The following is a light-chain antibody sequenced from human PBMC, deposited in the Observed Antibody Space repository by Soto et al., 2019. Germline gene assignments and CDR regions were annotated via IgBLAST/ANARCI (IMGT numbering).Light chain of an antibody. V-gene: IGLV2-23*01. CDR2: EGS. J-gene: IGLJ2*01. CDR3: CSYAGSSPYVV. CDR1: SSDVGSYNL. Sequence: QSALTQPASVSGSPGQSITISCTATSSDVGSYNLVSWYQQHPGKAPKLRIYEGSKRPSGVSNRFSGSKSGNTASLTISGLQAEDEADYYCCSYAGSSPYVVFGGGTKLTVL.